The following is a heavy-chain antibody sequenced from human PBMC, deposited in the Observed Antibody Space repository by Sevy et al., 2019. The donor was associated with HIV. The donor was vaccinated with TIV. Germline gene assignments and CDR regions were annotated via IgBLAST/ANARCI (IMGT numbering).Heavy chain of an antibody. V-gene: IGHV3-30-3*01. CDR3: ARDRIAVAGAYSSYYYDMDV. CDR2: ISYDGSNK. CDR1: GFTFSSYA. D-gene: IGHD6-19*01. J-gene: IGHJ6*02. Sequence: GGSLRLSCAASGFTFSSYAMHWVRQAPGKGLEWVAVISYDGSNKYYVDSVKGRFTISRDNSKNTLYLQMNSLRAEDTAVYYCARDRIAVAGAYSSYYYDMDVWGQGTTVTVSS.